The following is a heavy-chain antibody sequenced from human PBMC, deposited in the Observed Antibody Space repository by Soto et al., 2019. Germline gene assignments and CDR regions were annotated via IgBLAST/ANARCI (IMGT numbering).Heavy chain of an antibody. D-gene: IGHD3-10*01. V-gene: IGHV3-23*01. CDR3: ARHFAHLVSGWFDP. CDR2: ISASGDKT. Sequence: EVDLLESGGGLVQPGGSLRLSCTASRFTFRNYAMSWVRQAPGKGLEWVAAISASGDKTYYADSVKGRFTISRDDSNDTPLLQMNSLRVEDTAVYFCARHFAHLVSGWFDPWGQGTLVIVSS. CDR1: RFTFRNYA. J-gene: IGHJ5*02.